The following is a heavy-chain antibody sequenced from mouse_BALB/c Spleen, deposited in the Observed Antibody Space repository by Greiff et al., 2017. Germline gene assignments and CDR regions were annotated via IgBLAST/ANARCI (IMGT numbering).Heavy chain of an antibody. J-gene: IGHJ4*01. CDR3: ARDKLAMDY. CDR2: ISCYNGAT. CDR1: GYSFTGYY. Sequence: LVKTGASVKISCKASGYSFTGYYMHWVKQSHGQSLEWIGYISCYNGATSYNQKFKGKATFTVDTSSSTAYMQFNSLTSEDSAVYYCARDKLAMDYWGQGTSVTVSS. V-gene: IGHV1S34*01.